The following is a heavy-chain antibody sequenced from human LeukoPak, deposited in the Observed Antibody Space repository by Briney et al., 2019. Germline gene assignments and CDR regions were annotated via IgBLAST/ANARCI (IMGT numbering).Heavy chain of an antibody. CDR1: GFTVSSNS. CDR3: ARDTCGGDCYSIPY. V-gene: IGHV3-66*01. CDR2: IYGGGST. D-gene: IGHD2-21*02. J-gene: IGHJ4*02. Sequence: GGSLRLSCAASGFTVSSNSMSWLRQAPGKGLEWVSVIYGGGSTFYADSVKDRFTISRDNSKNTLFLQMNSLRAEDTAVYYCARDTCGGDCYSIPYWGQGTLVTVSS.